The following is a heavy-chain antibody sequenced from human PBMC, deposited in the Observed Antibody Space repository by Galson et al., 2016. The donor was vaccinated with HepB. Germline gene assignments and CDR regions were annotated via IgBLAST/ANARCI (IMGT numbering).Heavy chain of an antibody. CDR2: IYSGGGT. CDR3: GRLQTLLSSGYVDY. Sequence: SLRLSCAATGFTVSTNYMSWVRQAPGKGLEWVSVIYSGGGTYYADSVKGRFTISRDNSENILYLQITSLRAEDTAVYYCGRLQTLLSSGYVDYWGQGTLVTVSS. D-gene: IGHD3-22*01. CDR1: GFTVSTNY. J-gene: IGHJ4*02. V-gene: IGHV3-53*01.